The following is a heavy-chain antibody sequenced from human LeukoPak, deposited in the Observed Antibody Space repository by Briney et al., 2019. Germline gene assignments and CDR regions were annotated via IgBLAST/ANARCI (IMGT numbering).Heavy chain of an antibody. D-gene: IGHD1-26*01. J-gene: IGHJ3*02. CDR2: ITSSSRYI. Sequence: GGALRLSCAASGFTLSSYSMNWVRQAPGKGLEWVSSITSSSRYIYYADSVKGRFTISRDNAKNSLYLQMNYLRAEDTAVYYCARDPSYRGFDAFDIWGQGTMVTVSS. CDR3: ARDPSYRGFDAFDI. CDR1: GFTLSSYS. V-gene: IGHV3-21*01.